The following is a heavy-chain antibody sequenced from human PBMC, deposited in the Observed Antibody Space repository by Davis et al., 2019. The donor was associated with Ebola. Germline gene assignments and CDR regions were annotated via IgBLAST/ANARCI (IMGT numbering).Heavy chain of an antibody. D-gene: IGHD6-13*01. CDR3: ARAGGSWVPRYYYYYMDV. CDR1: GFTFSSYS. Sequence: PGGSLRLSCAASGFTFSSYSMNWVRQAPGKGLEWVSSISSSSSYIYYADSVKGRFTISRDNAKNSLYLQMNSLRAEDTAVYYCARAGGSWVPRYYYYYMDVWGKGTTVTVSS. V-gene: IGHV3-21*01. CDR2: ISSSSSYI. J-gene: IGHJ6*03.